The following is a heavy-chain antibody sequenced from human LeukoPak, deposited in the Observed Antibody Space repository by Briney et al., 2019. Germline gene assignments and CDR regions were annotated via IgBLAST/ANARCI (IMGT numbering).Heavy chain of an antibody. V-gene: IGHV3-7*01. CDR1: GFTFSSYW. D-gene: IGHD3-22*01. CDR3: ARGPYYDSSGYSPSPYYFDY. J-gene: IGHJ4*02. Sequence: GGSLRLSCAASGFTFSSYWMSWVRQAPGKGLEWVANIRQDGSEKYYVDSVKGRFTISRDNAKNSLYLQMNSLRAEDTAVYYCARGPYYDSSGYSPSPYYFDYWGQGTLVTVSS. CDR2: IRQDGSEK.